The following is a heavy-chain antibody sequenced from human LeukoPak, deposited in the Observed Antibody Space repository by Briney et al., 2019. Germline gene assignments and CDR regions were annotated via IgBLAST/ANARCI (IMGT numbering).Heavy chain of an antibody. CDR1: GFTFSNYE. CDR3: ARASSYTWPAGY. D-gene: IGHD5-12*01. V-gene: IGHV3-48*03. J-gene: IGHJ4*02. Sequence: GGSLRLSCAASGFTFSNYEMNWVRQAPGKGLEWVSYISSSGSTIYYADSVKGRFTISRDNAKNSLYLQMNSLRAEDTAVYYCARASSYTWPAGYWGQGTLVTVPS. CDR2: ISSSGSTI.